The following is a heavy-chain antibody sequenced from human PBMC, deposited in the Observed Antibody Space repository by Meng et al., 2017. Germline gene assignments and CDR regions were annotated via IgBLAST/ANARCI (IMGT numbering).Heavy chain of an antibody. CDR3: ARGRSGTWPWYFDL. J-gene: IGHJ2*01. CDR2: INHSGST. Sequence: QVQLQQGGSGLLKPSATLSLTCAVYGGSFSGYYWSWIRQPPGKGLEWIGEINHSGSTNYNPSLRSRVTISVDTSKNQFSLKLSSVTAADTAVYYCARGRSGTWPWYFDLWGRGTLVTVSS. V-gene: IGHV4-34*01. D-gene: IGHD1-1*01. CDR1: GGSFSGYY.